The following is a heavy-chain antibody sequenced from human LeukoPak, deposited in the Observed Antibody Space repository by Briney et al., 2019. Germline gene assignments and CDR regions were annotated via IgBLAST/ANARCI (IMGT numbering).Heavy chain of an antibody. V-gene: IGHV3-30*18. D-gene: IGHD5-18*01. CDR1: GFTLSSFG. CDR3: AKDADTATIIYWYFDL. CDR2: ISDDGSNR. Sequence: GGSLRLSCTASGFTLSSFGMHWVRQAPGKGLEWVAVISDDGSNRYYADSVKGRFTISRDNSKNTLYLQMNSLRAEDTAVYYCAKDADTATIIYWYFDLWGRGTLVTVSS. J-gene: IGHJ2*01.